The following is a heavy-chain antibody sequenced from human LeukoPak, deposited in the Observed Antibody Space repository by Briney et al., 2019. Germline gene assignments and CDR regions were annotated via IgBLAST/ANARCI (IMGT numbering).Heavy chain of an antibody. CDR2: IYTSGST. CDR1: GGSISSYF. Sequence: SETLSLTCTVSGGSISSYFWSWIRQPAGKGLEWIGRIYTSGSTNYNPSLKSRVTMSVDTSKNQFSLKLSSVTAADTAVYYCAKDLLLEPPHDALDIWGQGTMVTVSS. V-gene: IGHV4-4*07. CDR3: AKDLLLEPPHDALDI. J-gene: IGHJ3*02. D-gene: IGHD1-1*01.